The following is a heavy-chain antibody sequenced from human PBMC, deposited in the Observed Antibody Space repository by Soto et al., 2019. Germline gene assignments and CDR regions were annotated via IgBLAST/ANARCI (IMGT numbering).Heavy chain of an antibody. Sequence: ETLSLTCTVSGGSVSSASYYRSWIRQPPGKGLEWIGYIHYIESTNYNPSLKSRVIMSVDTPKNEFSLKLTSVTAADTAVYYCARKLLWFGQNWFDPWGQGTLVTVSS. V-gene: IGHV4-61*01. J-gene: IGHJ5*02. CDR2: IHYIEST. CDR1: GGSVSSASYY. D-gene: IGHD3-10*01. CDR3: ARKLLWFGQNWFDP.